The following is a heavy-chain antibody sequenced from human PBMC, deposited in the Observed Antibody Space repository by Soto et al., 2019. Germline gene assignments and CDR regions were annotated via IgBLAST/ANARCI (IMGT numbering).Heavy chain of an antibody. CDR3: ARLNGYCVSTNCHGYYGMDV. CDR2: IYYRGST. J-gene: IGHJ6*02. Sequence: SDRSTVSDGTSVSRGYYWISKNKTPGKGPEWIGNIYYRGSTLYNPSLLRRVTISVDTSKNDFSLRLSSVTAADTAVYYCARLNGYCVSTNCHGYYGMDVWGQGTTVTVSS. CDR1: DGTSVSRGYY. D-gene: IGHD2-2*03. V-gene: IGHV4-39*02.